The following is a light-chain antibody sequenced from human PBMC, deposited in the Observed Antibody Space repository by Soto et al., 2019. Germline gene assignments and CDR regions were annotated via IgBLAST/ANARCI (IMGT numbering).Light chain of an antibody. CDR3: MQAAT. J-gene: IGKJ2*01. CDR2: LGS. Sequence: DIVMTQSPLSLPVTPGEPASISCRSSQSLLHSNGYNYLDWYLQKPGQSPQLLIYLGSNRASGVPDRCSGSGSGTDFTLKISRVEAEDVGVYYCMQAATFGQGTKLEIK. CDR1: QSLLHSNGYNY. V-gene: IGKV2-28*01.